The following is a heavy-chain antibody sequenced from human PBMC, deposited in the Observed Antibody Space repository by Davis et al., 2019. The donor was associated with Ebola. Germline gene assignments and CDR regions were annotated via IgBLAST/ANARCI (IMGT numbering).Heavy chain of an antibody. J-gene: IGHJ6*02. Sequence: SVKVSCKASGGTFSSYAISWVRQAPGQGLEWMGGIIPIFGTANYAQKFQGRVTITADESTSTAYMELSSLRSEDTAVYYCAREPSVVVITPPYCYYGMDVWGQGTTVTVSS. CDR3: AREPSVVVITPPYCYYGMDV. V-gene: IGHV1-69*13. D-gene: IGHD3-22*01. CDR1: GGTFSSYA. CDR2: IIPIFGTA.